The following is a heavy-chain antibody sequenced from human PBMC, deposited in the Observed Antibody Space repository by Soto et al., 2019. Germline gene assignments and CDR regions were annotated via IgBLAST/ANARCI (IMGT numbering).Heavy chain of an antibody. CDR2: IIPILGIA. D-gene: IGHD6-13*01. Sequence: QVQLVQSGAEVKKPGSSVKVSCKASGGTFSSYTISWVRQAPGQGLEWMGRIIPILGIANYAQKFQGRVTITADKTTSTAYMERSSLRSEDTAVYYCARDDRVAAAGGGWFDPWGQGTLVTVSS. J-gene: IGHJ5*02. CDR3: ARDDRVAAAGGGWFDP. CDR1: GGTFSSYT. V-gene: IGHV1-69*08.